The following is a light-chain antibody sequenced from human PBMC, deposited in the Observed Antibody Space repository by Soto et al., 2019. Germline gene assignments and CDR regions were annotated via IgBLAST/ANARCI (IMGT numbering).Light chain of an antibody. V-gene: IGKV1-5*01. CDR3: HQYNSYQWT. CDR1: ESISSW. CDR2: DAS. J-gene: IGKJ1*01. Sequence: DIQMTQSPSTLSASVGDRVTITCRASESISSWLAWYQQKPGKAPKLLIYDASSLESGVPSRFSGSGSGTEFTLTISSLQPDDFAPYYCHQYNSYQWTFAQGTKVEIK.